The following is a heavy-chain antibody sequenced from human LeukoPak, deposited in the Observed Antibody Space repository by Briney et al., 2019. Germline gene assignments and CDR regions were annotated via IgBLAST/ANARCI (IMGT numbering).Heavy chain of an antibody. CDR2: VSIGGIGT. D-gene: IGHD2-8*01. CDR3: AKDFGVTGAEIFDY. V-gene: IGHV3-23*01. J-gene: IGHJ4*02. Sequence: PGGSLRLSCAASGFTFSAHAMSWVRQAPGKGLEWVSTVSIGGIGTYYTDSVQGRFTISRDNSKNMVFLQMNSLRVDDTAIYYCAKDFGVTGAEIFDYWGQGTLVTVSS. CDR1: GFTFSAHA.